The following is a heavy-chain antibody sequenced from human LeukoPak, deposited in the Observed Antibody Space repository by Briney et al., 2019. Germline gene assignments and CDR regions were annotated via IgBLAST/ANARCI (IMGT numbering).Heavy chain of an antibody. D-gene: IGHD4-11*01. CDR3: ARVRDNNYSWFDY. J-gene: IGHJ4*02. Sequence: GGSLRLSCAGSGFTFSSQWMHWFRQAPGKGLVWVSRINSVGSSTNYADSVKGRFTISRDNAENTLYLQMNSLRAEDTAVYYCARVRDNNYSWFDYWGRGTLVTVSS. CDR1: GFTFSSQW. CDR2: INSVGSST. V-gene: IGHV3-74*01.